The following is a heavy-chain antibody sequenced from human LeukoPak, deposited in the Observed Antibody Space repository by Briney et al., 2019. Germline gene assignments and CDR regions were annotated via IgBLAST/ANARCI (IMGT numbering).Heavy chain of an antibody. Sequence: GASVKVSCKASGYTFTSHGISWVRQAPGQGLEWMGWISAYNGNTNYAQKLQGRVTMTTDTSTSTAYMELRSLRSDDTAVYYCARESYDSSGYYYFDYWGQGTLVTVSS. CDR3: ARESYDSSGYYYFDY. D-gene: IGHD3-22*01. CDR2: ISAYNGNT. V-gene: IGHV1-18*01. CDR1: GYTFTSHG. J-gene: IGHJ4*02.